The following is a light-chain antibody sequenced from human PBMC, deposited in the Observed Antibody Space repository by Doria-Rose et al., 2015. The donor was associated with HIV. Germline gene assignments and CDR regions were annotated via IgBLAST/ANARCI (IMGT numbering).Light chain of an antibody. CDR2: WAS. J-gene: IGKJ3*01. CDR1: QSLLYTSKNY. CDR3: QQYYDTPS. Sequence: QSPESLGMSLGERATLNCKSNQSLLYTSKNYLAWYQQKPGQPPKLLIYWASTRQSGVPVRFSGSGSGTDFTLTISSLGAEDVAVYYCQQYYDTPSFGPGTTVDIK. V-gene: IGKV4-1*01.